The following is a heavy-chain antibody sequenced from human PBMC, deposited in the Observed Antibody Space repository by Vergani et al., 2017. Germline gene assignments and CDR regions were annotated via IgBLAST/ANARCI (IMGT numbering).Heavy chain of an antibody. D-gene: IGHD3-22*01. CDR2: INPNSGGT. CDR3: ARGWDYYDSSSHAPDFDD. Sequence: VQLMQSGAEVKKPGSSVTVSCKASGGTFSSYGISWVRQAPGQGLEWMGWINPNSGGTNYAQKFQGRVTMTRDTSISTAYRELSRLRSDDTAVYYCARGWDYYDSSSHAPDFDDWGKGTTVTVAS. V-gene: IGHV1-2*02. J-gene: IGHJ6*04. CDR1: GGTFSSYG.